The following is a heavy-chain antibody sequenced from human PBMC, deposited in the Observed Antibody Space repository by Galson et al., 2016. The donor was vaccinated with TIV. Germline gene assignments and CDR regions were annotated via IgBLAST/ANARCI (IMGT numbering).Heavy chain of an antibody. V-gene: IGHV4-59*02. CDR3: ARGEMDYVNWFDA. D-gene: IGHD4-17*01. CDR2: IYYGTTT. CDR1: GGSVSDQY. Sequence: ETLSLTCAVSGGSVSDQYWSWFRQPPGKGLEWIGYIYYGTTTNYNPSLQSRVRISVDTSKNQFSMKLTSVTAADTAVYYCARGEMDYVNWFDAWGQGTLVTVSS. J-gene: IGHJ5*02.